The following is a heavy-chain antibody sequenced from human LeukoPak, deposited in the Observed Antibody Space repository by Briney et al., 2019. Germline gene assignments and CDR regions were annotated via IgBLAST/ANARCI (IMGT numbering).Heavy chain of an antibody. V-gene: IGHV4-30-2*01. Sequence: PSETLSLTCAVSGGSISSGGYSWSWIRQPPGKGLEWIGYIYRSGSTYCNPSLKSRVTISVDRSKNQFSLKLSSVTAADTAVYYCARGQITMVRGVIITHDAFDIWGQGTMVTVSS. CDR2: IYRSGST. D-gene: IGHD3-10*01. J-gene: IGHJ3*02. CDR1: GGSISSGGYS. CDR3: ARGQITMVRGVIITHDAFDI.